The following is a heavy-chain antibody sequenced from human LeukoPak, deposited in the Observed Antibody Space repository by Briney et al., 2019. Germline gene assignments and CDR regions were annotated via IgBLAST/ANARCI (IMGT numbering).Heavy chain of an antibody. Sequence: GGSLRLSCAASGFTFSNYYMSWIRQAPGKGLEWVSYISSSGFTVYYADSVKGRFTISRDNSKNTLYLQMNSLRAEDTAVYYCAKGAGYSYGYEVDYWGQGTLVTVSS. V-gene: IGHV3-11*04. J-gene: IGHJ4*02. CDR2: ISSSGFTV. CDR1: GFTFSNYY. CDR3: AKGAGYSYGYEVDY. D-gene: IGHD5-18*01.